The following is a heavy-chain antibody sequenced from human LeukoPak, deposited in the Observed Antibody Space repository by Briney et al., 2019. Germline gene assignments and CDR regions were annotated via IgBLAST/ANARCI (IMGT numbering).Heavy chain of an antibody. CDR2: IKSKTDGGTT. V-gene: IGHV3-15*01. D-gene: IGHD3-22*01. CDR1: GFTFSNAW. CDR3: TSSGHYDSSGYLRY. Sequence: GGSLRLSCAASGFTFSNAWMSWVRQAPGKGLEWVGRIKSKTDGGTTDYAAPVKGRFTISRDDSKNTLYLQMSSLKTEDTAVYYCTSSGHYDSSGYLRYWGQGTLVTVSS. J-gene: IGHJ4*02.